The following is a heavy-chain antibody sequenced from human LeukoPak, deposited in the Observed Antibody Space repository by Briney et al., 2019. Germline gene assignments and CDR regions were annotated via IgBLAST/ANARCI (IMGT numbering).Heavy chain of an antibody. J-gene: IGHJ4*02. Sequence: SETLSLTCAVFGGTFSGYYWNWIRQPPGKGLEWIGEINHSGSTNYNPSLKSRVTISVDTSKNQFSLKLSSVTAADTAVYYCARHFGTGRTIDYWGQGTLVTVSS. CDR3: ARHFGTGRTIDY. D-gene: IGHD3/OR15-3a*01. CDR2: INHSGST. V-gene: IGHV4-34*01. CDR1: GGTFSGYY.